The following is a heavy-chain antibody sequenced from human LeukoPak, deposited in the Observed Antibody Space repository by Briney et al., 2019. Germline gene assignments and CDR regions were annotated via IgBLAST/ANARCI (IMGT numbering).Heavy chain of an antibody. CDR2: IGSSGRST. Sequence: GGSLRLSCTASGFTFSSYSMNWVRQAPGKGLEWVSSIGSSGRSTYYADSMKGRFTVSRDNAKNSLYLQMNSLRAEDTAVYYCARVHCSGGGCYQRNDGFEVWGQGTMVTVSS. D-gene: IGHD2-15*01. J-gene: IGHJ3*01. CDR3: ARVHCSGGGCYQRNDGFEV. V-gene: IGHV3-21*01. CDR1: GFTFSSYS.